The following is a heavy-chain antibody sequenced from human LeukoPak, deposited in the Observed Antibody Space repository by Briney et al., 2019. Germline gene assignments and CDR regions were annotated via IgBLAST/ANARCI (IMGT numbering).Heavy chain of an antibody. CDR1: VYPFSAYG. CDR3: ARAGGSRWYGGAYFDY. Sequence: ASVKVSCKTSVYPFSAYGLAWVRQAPGQGLEWMGWINAYNVNTNYAENLQGRVTFTTDTSTSTAYMEMRSLRSDDTAVYYCARAGGSRWYGGAYFDYWGQGTLVTVSS. CDR2: INAYNVNT. D-gene: IGHD6-19*01. J-gene: IGHJ4*02. V-gene: IGHV1-18*01.